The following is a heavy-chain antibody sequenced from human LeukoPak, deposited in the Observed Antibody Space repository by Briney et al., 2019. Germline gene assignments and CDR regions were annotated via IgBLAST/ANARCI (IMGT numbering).Heavy chain of an antibody. CDR2: IYYSGST. CDR3: ARASSADSYYYYMDV. V-gene: IGHV4-59*01. Sequence: SETLSLTCTVSGGSISSYYWSWIRQPPGKGLEWIGYIYYSGSTDYNPSLKSRVTISVDTSKNQFSLKLSSVTAADTAVYYCARASSADSYYYYMDVWGKGTTVTVSS. J-gene: IGHJ6*03. D-gene: IGHD6-6*01. CDR1: GGSISSYY.